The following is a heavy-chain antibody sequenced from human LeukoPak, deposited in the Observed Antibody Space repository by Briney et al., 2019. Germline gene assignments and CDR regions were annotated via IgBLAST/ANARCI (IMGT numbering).Heavy chain of an antibody. Sequence: SETLSLTXTVSGGSISSYYWSWIRQPAGKGLEWIGRIYTSGSTNYNPSLKSRVTMSVDTSKNQFSLKLSSVTAADTAVYYCARDWAAAGTASRDWFDPWGQGTLVTVSS. V-gene: IGHV4-4*07. CDR2: IYTSGST. J-gene: IGHJ5*02. D-gene: IGHD6-13*01. CDR1: GGSISSYY. CDR3: ARDWAAAGTASRDWFDP.